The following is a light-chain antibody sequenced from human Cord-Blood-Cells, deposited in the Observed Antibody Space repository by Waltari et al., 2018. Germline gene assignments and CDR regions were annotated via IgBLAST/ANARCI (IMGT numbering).Light chain of an antibody. Sequence: QSALTQPASVSGSPGPSITISCPGTSSAVGGYNYVSWYQQHPGTAPKLMIYEVSNRPSGVSNRFSGSKSGNTASLTISGLQAEDEADYYCSSYTSSSTNYVFGTGTKVTVL. CDR3: SSYTSSSTNYV. V-gene: IGLV2-14*01. CDR1: SSAVGGYNY. CDR2: EVS. J-gene: IGLJ1*01.